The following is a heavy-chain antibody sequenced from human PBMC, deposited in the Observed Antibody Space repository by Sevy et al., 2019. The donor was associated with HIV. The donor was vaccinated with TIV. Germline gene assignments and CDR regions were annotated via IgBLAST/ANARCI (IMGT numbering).Heavy chain of an antibody. CDR1: RFTFSSYW. CDR3: AKIWVRCAYSLAFDI. CDR2: LTQNGSEK. D-gene: IGHD3-16*01. Sequence: GGSLRLSCAASRFTFSSYWMSWVRQAPGKGLEWVANLTQNGSEKYYMESVKCRFTISRDNAKNSLYLQMNSLRAEDTAVYYCAKIWVRCAYSLAFDIWGQGTMVTVSS. J-gene: IGHJ3*02. V-gene: IGHV3-7*01.